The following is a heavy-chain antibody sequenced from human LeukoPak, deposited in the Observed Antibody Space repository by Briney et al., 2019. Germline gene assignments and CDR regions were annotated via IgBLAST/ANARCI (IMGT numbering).Heavy chain of an antibody. Sequence: GGSLRLSCAASGFTFSSYAMSWVRQAPGKGLEWVSQISESGGNIDYADSAKGRFSISRDNSENTLHLQMSRLRVEDTAVYFCAKANVMRGTTWTYYYIDVWGKGTTVTVSS. V-gene: IGHV3-23*01. CDR1: GFTFSSYA. CDR3: AKANVMRGTTWTYYYIDV. D-gene: IGHD1-1*01. CDR2: ISESGGNI. J-gene: IGHJ6*03.